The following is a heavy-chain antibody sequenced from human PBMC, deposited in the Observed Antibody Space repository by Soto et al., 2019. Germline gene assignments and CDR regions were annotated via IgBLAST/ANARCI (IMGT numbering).Heavy chain of an antibody. CDR3: ARNGWGMATVGM. D-gene: IGHD4-4*01. Sequence: EVQLVESGGSLVQPGGSLRLSCAASGFTVSNNYMNWFRLAPGKGLEWVSLIYSGGGTYYADSVKGRFTISRDNSKNTLYLQMNSLRAEDTAVYYCARNGWGMATVGMWGPGTLVTVSS. CDR1: GFTVSNNY. J-gene: IGHJ4*02. CDR2: IYSGGGT. V-gene: IGHV3-53*01.